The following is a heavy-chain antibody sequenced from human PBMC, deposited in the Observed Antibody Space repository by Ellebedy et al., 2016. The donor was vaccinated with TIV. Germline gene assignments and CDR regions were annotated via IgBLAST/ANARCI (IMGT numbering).Heavy chain of an antibody. V-gene: IGHV3-23*01. CDR3: ATSGYCSDTTCSRSFDY. Sequence: GESLKISCAASGFTFSSYAMSWVRQAPGKGLEWVSAIGGSGGSTYYADSLKGRFTISRDNSKNTLYLQMYSLRAEDTAVHYCATSGYCSDTTCSRSFDYWGQGTLVTVSS. CDR1: GFTFSSYA. CDR2: IGGSGGST. D-gene: IGHD2-2*01. J-gene: IGHJ4*02.